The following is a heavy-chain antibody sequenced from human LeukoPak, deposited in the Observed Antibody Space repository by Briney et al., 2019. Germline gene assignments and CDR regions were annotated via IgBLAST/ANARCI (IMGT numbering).Heavy chain of an antibody. J-gene: IGHJ4*02. Sequence: PGGSLRLSGAASRFTFSSYAMSWVRQAPGKGLEWVSAISGRGGSTYYADSVKGRFTISRDNSKNTLYLQMNSLRAEDTAVYYCAKNRAYSGSWYVDYWGQGTLVTVSS. CDR3: AKNRAYSGSWYVDY. D-gene: IGHD6-13*01. CDR2: ISGRGGST. V-gene: IGHV3-23*01. CDR1: RFTFSSYA.